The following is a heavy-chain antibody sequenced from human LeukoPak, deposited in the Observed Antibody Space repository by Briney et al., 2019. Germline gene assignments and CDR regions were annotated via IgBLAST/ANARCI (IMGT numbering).Heavy chain of an antibody. V-gene: IGHV3-7*01. J-gene: IGHJ4*02. CDR3: ASELITYDSRQFDY. CDR2: IKQDGSEK. Sequence: GGSLRLSCAASGFTFGSYWMSWVRQAPGKGLEWVANIKQDGSEKYYVDSVKGRFTISRDNAKNSLYLQMNSLRAEDTAVYYCASELITYDSRQFDYWGQGTLVTVSS. D-gene: IGHD3-22*01. CDR1: GFTFGSYW.